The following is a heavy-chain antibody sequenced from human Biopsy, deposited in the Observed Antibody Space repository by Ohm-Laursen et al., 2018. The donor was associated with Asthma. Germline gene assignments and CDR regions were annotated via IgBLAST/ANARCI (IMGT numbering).Heavy chain of an antibody. V-gene: IGHV1-69*13. CDR2: INSVFGTT. CDR3: ARKAGSCISRTCYSLDF. CDR1: GGTFNTYV. Sequence: ASVTVSCQSLGGTFNTYVIGWVRQAPGQGLGRMGGINSVFGTTTYPQKFQDRVTITADDSTSTVYMELTSLRSEDTAVYYCARKAGSCISRTCYSLDFWGQGTLVTVSS. D-gene: IGHD2-2*01. J-gene: IGHJ4*02.